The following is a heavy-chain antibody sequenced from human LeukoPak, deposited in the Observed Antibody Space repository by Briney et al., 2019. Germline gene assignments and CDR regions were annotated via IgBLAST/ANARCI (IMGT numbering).Heavy chain of an antibody. CDR1: GYTFTGYY. CDR3: ARTGYGSGSDGFDF. V-gene: IGHV1-18*04. J-gene: IGHJ4*02. Sequence: ASVKVSCKASGYTFTGYYMHWVRQAPGQGLEWMGWISPHNGNRDYAQKFKDRVSMTTDTSTNTVYLELRSLRPDDTAMYYCARTGYGSGSDGFDFWGQGTLVTVSS. CDR2: ISPHNGNR. D-gene: IGHD3-10*01.